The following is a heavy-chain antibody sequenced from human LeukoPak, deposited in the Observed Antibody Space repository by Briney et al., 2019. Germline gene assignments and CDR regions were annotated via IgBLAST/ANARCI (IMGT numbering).Heavy chain of an antibody. V-gene: IGHV3-30*04. J-gene: IGHJ4*02. D-gene: IGHD2-2*03. Sequence: GRSLRLSCAASGFTFSSYAMHWVRQAPGEGLEWVAVISYDGSNKYYADSVKGRFTISRDNSKNTLYLQMNSLRAEDTAVYYCARSGYCSSTSCHHGFDYWGQGTLVTVSS. CDR1: GFTFSSYA. CDR2: ISYDGSNK. CDR3: ARSGYCSSTSCHHGFDY.